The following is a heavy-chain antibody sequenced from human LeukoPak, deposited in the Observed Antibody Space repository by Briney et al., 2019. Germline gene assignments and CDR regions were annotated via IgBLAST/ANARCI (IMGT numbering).Heavy chain of an antibody. Sequence: PGGSLRLSCAASGFTFSAYWMNWVRQAPGKGLEWVSSISSSSSYIYYADSVKGRFTISRDNAKNSLYLQMNSLRAEDTAVYYCARDPGYCSGGSCTGECDYWGQGTLVTVSS. J-gene: IGHJ4*02. CDR1: GFTFSAYW. CDR3: ARDPGYCSGGSCTGECDY. V-gene: IGHV3-21*01. D-gene: IGHD2-15*01. CDR2: ISSSSSYI.